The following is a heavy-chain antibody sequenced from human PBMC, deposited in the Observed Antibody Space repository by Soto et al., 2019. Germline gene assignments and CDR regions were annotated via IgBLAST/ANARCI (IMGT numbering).Heavy chain of an antibody. CDR3: ARLPVMYYDYVWGSYRPANI. V-gene: IGHV3-30-3*01. Sequence: GGSLRLSCAASGFTFSSYAMHWVRQAPGKGLEWVAVISYDGSNKYYADSVKGRFTISRDNSKNTLYLQMNSLRAEDTAVYYCARLPVMYYDYVWGSYRPANIWGQGTLVTVSS. CDR2: ISYDGSNK. CDR1: GFTFSSYA. D-gene: IGHD3-16*02. J-gene: IGHJ4*02.